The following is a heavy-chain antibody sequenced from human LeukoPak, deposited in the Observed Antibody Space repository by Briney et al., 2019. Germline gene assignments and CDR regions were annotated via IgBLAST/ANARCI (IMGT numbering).Heavy chain of an antibody. J-gene: IGHJ5*02. Sequence: GESLKISCEVSGHRFTNHWIGWVRQMPGKGLEWMGIINLGDSDTKYSPSFQGQVTISLDKSISTAYLQWRSLKASDTAMYYCARRPYSGSPNWFDPGAQGTLVPVPS. CDR3: ARRPYSGSPNWFDP. V-gene: IGHV5-51*01. CDR1: GHRFTNHW. D-gene: IGHD1-26*01. CDR2: INLGDSDT.